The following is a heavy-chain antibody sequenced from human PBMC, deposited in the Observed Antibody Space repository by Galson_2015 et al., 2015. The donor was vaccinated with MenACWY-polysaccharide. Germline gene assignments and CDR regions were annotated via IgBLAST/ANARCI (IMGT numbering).Heavy chain of an antibody. CDR2: MYYSGRT. CDR3: ARDPSGSFSNYDY. V-gene: IGHV4-59*12. Sequence: WIGYMYYSGRTKYNPSLSSRVTISIDTSKNQFSLKLSSVTAADTAVYYCARDPSGSFSNYDYWGQGTLVAVSS. J-gene: IGHJ4*02. D-gene: IGHD1-26*01.